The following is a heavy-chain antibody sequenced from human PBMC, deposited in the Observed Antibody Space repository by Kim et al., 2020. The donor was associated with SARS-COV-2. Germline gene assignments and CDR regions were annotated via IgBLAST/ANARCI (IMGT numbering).Heavy chain of an antibody. V-gene: IGHV2-70*11. CDR2: IDWDDDK. D-gene: IGHD2-8*01. CDR1: GFSLTTRGMC. J-gene: IGHJ5*02. Sequence: SGPTLVNPTQTLTLTCSFSGFSLTTRGMCVSWLRQAPGKALEWLARIDWDDDKYYKTSLKTRLTISKDTSKNQVVLTMTNVDPVDTATYYCARTLGTRFCTQITCLKRGWFDPWGQGTLVTVSS. CDR3: ARTLGTRFCTQITCLKRGWFDP.